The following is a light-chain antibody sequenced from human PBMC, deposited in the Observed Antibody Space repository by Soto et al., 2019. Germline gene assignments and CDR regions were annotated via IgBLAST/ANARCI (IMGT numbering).Light chain of an antibody. CDR3: QQYGSSPQT. CDR2: GAS. J-gene: IGKJ1*01. CDR1: QSVKNRY. Sequence: EIVLTQSPGTLSLSPGERATVSCRASQSVKNRYLAWYQQKLGRAPRLLSYGASSRATGIPDRFSGSGSGTDFTLTISRLEPEDFAVYYCQQYGSSPQTFGQGTKVEI. V-gene: IGKV3-20*01.